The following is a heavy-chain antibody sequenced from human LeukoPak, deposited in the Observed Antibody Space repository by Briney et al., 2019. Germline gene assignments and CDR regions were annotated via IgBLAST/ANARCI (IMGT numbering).Heavy chain of an antibody. CDR3: AKWTSS. Sequence: GGSLRLSCAASGFNVRDNYMSRVRQGQGKGLEWASVIYNAGNTDYADSVKGRFTISRDNSKNTLYLQMNSLRAEDAAVYYCAKWTSSWGQGTLVTVSS. CDR1: GFNVRDNY. J-gene: IGHJ5*02. CDR2: IYNAGNT. D-gene: IGHD2-8*01. V-gene: IGHV3-66*02.